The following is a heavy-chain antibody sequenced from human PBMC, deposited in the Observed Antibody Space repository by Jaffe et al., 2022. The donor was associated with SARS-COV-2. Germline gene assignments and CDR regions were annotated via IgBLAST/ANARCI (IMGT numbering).Heavy chain of an antibody. CDR1: GGSINSGGYY. CDR3: ARDRSSISFDY. Sequence: QVQLQESGPRLVEPSQTLSLTCTVSGGSINSGGYYWSWIRQHPGEGLEWIGYIYYSGSTYYNPSLKSRVTISVDTSKNQFSLKLNSVTAADTAVYYCARDRSSISFDYWGQGTLVTVSS. J-gene: IGHJ4*02. V-gene: IGHV4-31*03. CDR2: IYYSGST. D-gene: IGHD2-2*01.